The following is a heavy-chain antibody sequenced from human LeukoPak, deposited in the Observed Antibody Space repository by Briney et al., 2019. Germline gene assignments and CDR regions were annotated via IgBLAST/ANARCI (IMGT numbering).Heavy chain of an antibody. J-gene: IGHJ4*02. CDR3: AKDFYDSSGSRYDY. V-gene: IGHV3-30*04. Sequence: GGSLRLSCAASGFTFSSYAMHWVRQAPGKGLEWVAVISYDGSNKYYADSVKGRFTISRDNSKNTLFMQMNSLRAEDTAVYYCAKDFYDSSGSRYDYWGQGTLVTVSS. CDR1: GFTFSSYA. D-gene: IGHD3-22*01. CDR2: ISYDGSNK.